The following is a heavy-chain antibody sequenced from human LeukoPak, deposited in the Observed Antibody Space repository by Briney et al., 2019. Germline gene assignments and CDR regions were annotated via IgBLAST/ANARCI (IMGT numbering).Heavy chain of an antibody. J-gene: IGHJ4*02. CDR1: GFTFSSYS. D-gene: IGHD2-2*01. CDR3: ARQVPPSRYCSSTSCGGDY. Sequence: PGGSLRLSCAASGFTFSSYSMNWVRQAPGKGLEWVSSISSSSSYIYYADSVKGRFTISRDNAKNSLYLQMNSLRAEDTAVHYCARQVPPSRYCSSTSCGGDYWGQGTLVTVSS. V-gene: IGHV3-21*01. CDR2: ISSSSSYI.